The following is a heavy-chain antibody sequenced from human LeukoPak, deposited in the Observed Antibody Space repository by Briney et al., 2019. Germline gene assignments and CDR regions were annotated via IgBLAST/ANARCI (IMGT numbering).Heavy chain of an antibody. CDR2: IYTSGST. J-gene: IGHJ6*03. CDR1: GGSISSGSYY. V-gene: IGHV4-61*02. CDR3: ARERGRSYGSVPYYYYYMDV. Sequence: SQTLSLTCTVSGGSISSGSYYWSWIRQPAGKGLEWIGRIYTSGSTNYNPSLKSRVTISVDASKNQFSLKLSSVTAADTAVYYCARERGRSYGSVPYYYYYMDVWGKGTTVTVSS. D-gene: IGHD5-18*01.